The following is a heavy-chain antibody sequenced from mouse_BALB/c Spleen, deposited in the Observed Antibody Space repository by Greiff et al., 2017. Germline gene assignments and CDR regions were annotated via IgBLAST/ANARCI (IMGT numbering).Heavy chain of an antibody. V-gene: IGHV5-4*02. CDR1: GFTFSDYY. Sequence: EVKLVESGGGLVKPGGSLKLSCAASGFTFSDYYMYWVRQTPEKRLEWVATISDGGSYTYYPDSVKGRFTISRDNAKNNLYLQMSSLKSEDTAMYYCAREGLLRAMDYWGQGTSVTVSS. CDR3: AREGLLRAMDY. CDR2: ISDGGSYT. J-gene: IGHJ4*01. D-gene: IGHD2-3*01.